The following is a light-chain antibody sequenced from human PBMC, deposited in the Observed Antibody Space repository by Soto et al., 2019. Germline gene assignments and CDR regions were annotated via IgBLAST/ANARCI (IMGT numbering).Light chain of an antibody. Sequence: QSALTQPASVSGSPGQSITISCTGTSSDVGSFTLVSLYLQYPGKGPKLIIYEDSRRPSGVSNRFTGSKSGNTASLTISGLQAEDEADYYCYSYTTTSTVIFGGGTKVTVL. J-gene: IGLJ2*01. CDR1: SSDVGSFTL. V-gene: IGLV2-23*01. CDR2: EDS. CDR3: YSYTTTSTVI.